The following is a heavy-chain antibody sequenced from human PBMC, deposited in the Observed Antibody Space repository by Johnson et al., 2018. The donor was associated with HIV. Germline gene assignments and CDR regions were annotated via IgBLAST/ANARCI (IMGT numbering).Heavy chain of an antibody. V-gene: IGHV3-7*05. CDR2: IKQDGSEK. CDR1: GFTFSYYW. D-gene: IGHD1-26*01. CDR3: TTDQVDSGSYYNAFHI. Sequence: VQLVESGGGLVQPGGSLRLSCAVSGFTFSYYWMSWVRQAPGKGLEWVANIKQDGSEKYFGDSVKGRFTISRDNSKNTLYLQMNSLKSEDTAVYYCTTDQVDSGSYYNAFHIWGQGTTVTVSS. J-gene: IGHJ3*02.